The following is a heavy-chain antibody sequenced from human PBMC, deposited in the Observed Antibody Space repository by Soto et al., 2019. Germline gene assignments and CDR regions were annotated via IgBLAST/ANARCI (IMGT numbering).Heavy chain of an antibody. CDR1: GFKFENYA. CDR2: IGGGDDKT. V-gene: IGHV3-23*01. J-gene: IGHJ2*01. Sequence: EVQLLDSGGGLVQPGGSLRLSCAVSGFKFENYALTWVRQAPGKGLEWVSSIGGGDDKTDYADSVRGRFTISRDTSKNTVFLQMCSLRVDETAMYYCAKVRFTSLVRKFWVFDAWSRGTLVTVSS. D-gene: IGHD3-10*02. CDR3: AKVRFTSLVRKFWVFDA.